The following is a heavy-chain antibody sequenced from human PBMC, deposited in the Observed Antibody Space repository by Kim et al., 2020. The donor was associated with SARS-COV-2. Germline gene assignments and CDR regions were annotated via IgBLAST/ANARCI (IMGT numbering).Heavy chain of an antibody. Sequence: SVKVSCKASGFTFTSSAVQWVRQARGQRLEWIGWIVVGSGNTNYAQKFQERVTITRDMSTSTAYMELSSLRSEDTAVYYCAACTAMADPGFNGMDVWGQGTTVTVSS. CDR1: GFTFTSSA. D-gene: IGHD5-18*01. V-gene: IGHV1-58*01. CDR2: IVVGSGNT. CDR3: AACTAMADPGFNGMDV. J-gene: IGHJ6*02.